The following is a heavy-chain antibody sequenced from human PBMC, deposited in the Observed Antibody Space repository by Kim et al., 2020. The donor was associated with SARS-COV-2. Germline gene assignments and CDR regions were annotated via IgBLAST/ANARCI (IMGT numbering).Heavy chain of an antibody. D-gene: IGHD3-16*01. V-gene: IGHV3-15*01. CDR3: TTDYDYVWGSYSHY. CDR2: IKSKTDGGTT. CDR1: GFTFSNAW. Sequence: GGSLRLSCAASGFTFSNAWMSWVRQAPGKGLEWVGRIKSKTDGGTTDYAAPVKGRFTISRDDSKNTLYLQMNSLKTEDTAVYYCTTDYDYVWGSYSHYWGQGTLVTVSS. J-gene: IGHJ4*02.